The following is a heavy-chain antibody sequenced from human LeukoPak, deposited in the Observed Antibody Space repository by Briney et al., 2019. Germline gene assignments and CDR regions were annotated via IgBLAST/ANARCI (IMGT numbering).Heavy chain of an antibody. CDR3: ARDDYDSSGSYFDY. Sequence: GASVKVSCKASGYTFTSYGISWVRQAPRQALEWMGWISAYNGNTNYAQKLQGRVTMTTDTSTSTAYMELRSLRSDDTAVYYCARDDYDSSGSYFDYWGQGTLVTVS. J-gene: IGHJ4*02. D-gene: IGHD3-22*01. CDR1: GYTFTSYG. V-gene: IGHV1-18*01. CDR2: ISAYNGNT.